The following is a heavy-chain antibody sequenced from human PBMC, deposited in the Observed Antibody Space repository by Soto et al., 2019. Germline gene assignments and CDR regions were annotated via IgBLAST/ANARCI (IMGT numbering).Heavy chain of an antibody. CDR2: ISGSGGST. D-gene: IGHD3-9*01. J-gene: IGHJ6*03. CDR3: AREYYDILTGYYRPYYHYFMDV. CDR1: GFTFSSYA. Sequence: GGSLRLSCAASGFTFSSYAMSWVRQAPGKGLEWVSAISGSGGSTYYADSVKGRFTISRDNSKNTLYLQMNSLRAEDTAVYYCAREYYDILTGYYRPYYHYFMDVWRKGTTVTVSS. V-gene: IGHV3-23*01.